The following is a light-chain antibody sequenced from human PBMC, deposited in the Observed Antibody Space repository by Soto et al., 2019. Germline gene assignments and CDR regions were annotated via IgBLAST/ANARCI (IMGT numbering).Light chain of an antibody. J-gene: IGLJ1*01. V-gene: IGLV2-8*01. CDR3: SSHAGNNNYV. Sequence: QSVLTQPPSASGTPGQSVAISCTGTSSDVGGQNYVSWYQQHPGKAPKLIIYAVTERPSGVPDRFSGSKSGNAASLTVSGLQTEDEADYYCSSHAGNNNYVFGTGTQVTVL. CDR1: SSDVGGQNY. CDR2: AVT.